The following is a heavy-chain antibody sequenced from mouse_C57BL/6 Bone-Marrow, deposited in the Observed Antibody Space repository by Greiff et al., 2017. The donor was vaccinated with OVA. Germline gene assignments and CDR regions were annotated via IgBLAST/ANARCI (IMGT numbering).Heavy chain of an antibody. CDR3: ALAQAPAWFAY. D-gene: IGHD3-2*02. Sequence: VQLQQSDAELVKPGASVKISCKVSGYTFTDHTIHWMKQRPEQGLEWIGYIYPRDGSTKYNEKFKGKATLTADTSSNTAYLQLSSLTSEDTAIYYCALAQAPAWFAYWGQGTLVTVSA. CDR2: IYPRDGST. CDR1: GYTFTDHT. V-gene: IGHV1-78*01. J-gene: IGHJ3*01.